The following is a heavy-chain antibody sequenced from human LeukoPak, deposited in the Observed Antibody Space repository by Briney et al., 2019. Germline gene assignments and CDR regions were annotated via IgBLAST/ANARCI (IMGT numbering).Heavy chain of an antibody. D-gene: IGHD4-23*01. CDR1: GGSLSSGSYY. J-gene: IGHJ4*02. Sequence: SQTLSLTCTVSGGSLSSGSYYWSWIRQPAGKGLEWIGYIYYSGSTNYNPSLKSRVTISVDTSKNQFSLKLSSVTAADTAVYYCARGGMTTVVRYDYWGQGTLVTVSS. V-gene: IGHV4-61*10. CDR3: ARGGMTTVVRYDY. CDR2: IYYSGST.